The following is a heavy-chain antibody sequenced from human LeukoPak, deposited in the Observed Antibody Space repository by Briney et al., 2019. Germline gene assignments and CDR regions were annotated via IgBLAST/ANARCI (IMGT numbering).Heavy chain of an antibody. J-gene: IGHJ5*02. CDR1: GGSISSYY. CDR3: ARAMTTVTTDWFDH. D-gene: IGHD4-17*01. Sequence: SETLSLTCTVSGGSISSYYWSWIRQPAGKGLEWSGRIYTSGSTNYNPSLKSRVTMSVDPSKNHFSLTLSSVTAPDTAVYSCARAMTTVTTDWFDHLGPGKPGHRLL. V-gene: IGHV4-4*07. CDR2: IYTSGST.